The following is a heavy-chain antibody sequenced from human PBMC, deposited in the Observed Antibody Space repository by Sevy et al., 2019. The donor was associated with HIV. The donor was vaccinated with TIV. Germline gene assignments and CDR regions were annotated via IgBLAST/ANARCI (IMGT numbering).Heavy chain of an antibody. V-gene: IGHV3-30*18. J-gene: IGHJ4*02. D-gene: IGHD2-21*01. CDR1: GFDFNYYG. CDR2: ISNTGSNQ. CDR3: AKAHIATWWTLDY. Sequence: GGSLRLSCAASGFDFNYYGIYWVRQAPGRGLEWVSFISNTGSNQYYAVSVKGRFTTSRHNSNNTVYLEMQSLRNDDTATYFCAKAHIATWWTLDYWGQGTTVTVSS.